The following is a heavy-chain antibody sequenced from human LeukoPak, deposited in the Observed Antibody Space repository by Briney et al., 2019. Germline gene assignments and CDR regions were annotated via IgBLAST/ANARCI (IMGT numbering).Heavy chain of an antibody. CDR1: GFTFRDYG. Sequence: GGSLRLSCTTSGFTFRDYGRSWFRQAPGRGLEWVSFIRSRTYSGATDYAASVRGRFVISRDDSVSIAYLQMNSLKTEDTGVYYCTRNPHPFCSGVHCPSDSWGQGTLVSVSP. D-gene: IGHD2-15*01. CDR2: IRSRTYSGAT. CDR3: TRNPHPFCSGVHCPSDS. J-gene: IGHJ4*02. V-gene: IGHV3-49*03.